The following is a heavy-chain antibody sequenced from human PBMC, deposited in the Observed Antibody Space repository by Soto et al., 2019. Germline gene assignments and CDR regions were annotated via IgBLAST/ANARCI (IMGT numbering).Heavy chain of an antibody. V-gene: IGHV1-2*04. Sequence: ASVKVSCKASGYTFTSYYMHWVRQAPGQGLEWMGWINPNSGGTNYAQMFQGWVTMTRDTSISTAYMELSRLTSDDTAVYYCARAIGYCSGGSCPHTYYYMDVWGQGTTVTVS. J-gene: IGHJ6*02. D-gene: IGHD2-15*01. CDR1: GYTFTSYY. CDR3: ARAIGYCSGGSCPHTYYYMDV. CDR2: INPNSGGT.